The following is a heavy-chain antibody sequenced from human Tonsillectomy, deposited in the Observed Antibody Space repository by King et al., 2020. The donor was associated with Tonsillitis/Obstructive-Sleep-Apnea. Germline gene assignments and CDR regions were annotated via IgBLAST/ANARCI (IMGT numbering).Heavy chain of an antibody. J-gene: IGHJ4*02. CDR2: ISSSSSYT. Sequence: VQLVESGGVLVKPGGSLRLSCAASGFTFSDYYMSWIRQAPGKGLEWVSYISSSSSYTNYADSVKGRFTISRDNAKNSLYLQMNSLRAEDTAVYYCARDGARIPLDYWGQGTLVTVSS. CDR1: GFTFSDYY. V-gene: IGHV3-11*06. CDR3: ARDGARIPLDY. D-gene: IGHD2-2*02.